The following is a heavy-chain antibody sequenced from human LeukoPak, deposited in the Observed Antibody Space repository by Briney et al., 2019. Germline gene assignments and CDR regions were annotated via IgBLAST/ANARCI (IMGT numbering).Heavy chain of an antibody. Sequence: SETLSLTCTVSGGSISSSSYYWGWIRQPPGKGLEWIGSIYYSGSTYYNPSLKSRVTISVDTSKNQFSLKLSSVTAADTAVYYCARRAGPRIVGARDAFDIWGQGTMVTVSS. D-gene: IGHD1-26*01. J-gene: IGHJ3*02. CDR3: ARRAGPRIVGARDAFDI. V-gene: IGHV4-39*01. CDR1: GGSISSSSYY. CDR2: IYYSGST.